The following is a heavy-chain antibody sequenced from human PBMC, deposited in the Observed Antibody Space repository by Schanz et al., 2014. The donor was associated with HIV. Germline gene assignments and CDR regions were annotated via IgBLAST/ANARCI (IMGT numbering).Heavy chain of an antibody. CDR3: ARTNYYDTSILDS. D-gene: IGHD3-22*01. V-gene: IGHV4-61*01. J-gene: IGHJ4*02. CDR2: IYYTGST. Sequence: QVQLQESGPGLVKSSETLSLTCTVSGGSVSSGSYYWSWIRQPPGKGLEWFGYIYYTGSTHYNPSPKTRLTIQVETSKTLSPLKLGSVTAADTAVYYCARTNYYDTSILDSWGQGTLVTVSS. CDR1: GGSVSSGSYY.